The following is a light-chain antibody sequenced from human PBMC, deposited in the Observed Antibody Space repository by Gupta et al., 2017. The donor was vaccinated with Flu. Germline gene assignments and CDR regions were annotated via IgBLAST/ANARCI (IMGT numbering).Light chain of an antibody. CDR2: RDN. CDR1: NSNIGNNY. J-gene: IGLJ3*02. CDR3: AAWDDTLTGL. V-gene: IGLV1-47*01. Sequence: QTVTISCSGSNSNIGNNYVYWYQQFPGAAPKLLIQRDNERPSGVSDRFSGSKSGTSASLAISGLRAEDEADYYCAAWDDTLTGLFGGGTKVTVL.